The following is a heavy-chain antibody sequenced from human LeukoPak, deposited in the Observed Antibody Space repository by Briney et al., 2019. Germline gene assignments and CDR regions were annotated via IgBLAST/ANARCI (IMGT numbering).Heavy chain of an antibody. Sequence: GGSLRLSCAASGFTVSSNYMSWVRQAPGKGLEWVSVIYSGGSTYYADSVKGRFTISRHDSKNTLYLQMNSLRAEDTAVYYCARETPGDWFDPWGQGTLVTVSS. V-gene: IGHV3-53*04. CDR2: IYSGGST. D-gene: IGHD1-14*01. J-gene: IGHJ5*02. CDR3: ARETPGDWFDP. CDR1: GFTVSSNY.